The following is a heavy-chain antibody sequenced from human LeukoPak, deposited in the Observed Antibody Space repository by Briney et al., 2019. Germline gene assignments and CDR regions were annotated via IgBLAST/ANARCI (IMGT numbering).Heavy chain of an antibody. CDR1: GFTFSNYA. D-gene: IGHD6-19*01. V-gene: IGHV3-23*01. CDR2: ISGSAGST. Sequence: PGGSLRLSCVASGFTFSNYAMSWVRQAPGKGLEWVSCISGSAGSTYYADSVKGRFSISRDNSKNTVYLQMNRLRAEDTAAYYCAKDLAYRSGWFLGAFDVWGQGTVVTVSS. CDR3: AKDLAYRSGWFLGAFDV. J-gene: IGHJ3*01.